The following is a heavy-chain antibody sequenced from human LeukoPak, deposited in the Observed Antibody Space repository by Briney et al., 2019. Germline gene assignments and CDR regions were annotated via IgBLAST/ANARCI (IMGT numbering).Heavy chain of an antibody. CDR3: AGERSGYYYNRFVY. J-gene: IGHJ4*02. D-gene: IGHD3-22*01. CDR1: GGSIRTFY. CDR2: IYYSGNT. Sequence: SETLSLTCTVSGGSIRTFYWSWVRQPPGKGLEWIGYIYYSGNTKYNPSLKSRVSMSVDTSNNHFSLRLSSVTAADTAVYFCAGERSGYYYNRFVYWGQGNLVTVSS. V-gene: IGHV4-59*08.